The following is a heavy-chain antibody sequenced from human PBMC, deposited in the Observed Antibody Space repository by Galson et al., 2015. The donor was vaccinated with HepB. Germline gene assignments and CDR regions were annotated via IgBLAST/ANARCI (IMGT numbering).Heavy chain of an antibody. V-gene: IGHV3-33*01. D-gene: IGHD5-24*01. CDR3: ARGERGLPLAS. J-gene: IGHJ5*02. CDR2: IWYDGSDK. CDR1: GFTFSSYA. Sequence: SLRLSCAASGFTFSSYAMHWVRQAPGKGLEGVAIIWYDGSDKDYADSLKGRFTVSRDNSKNTLYLQTNSLRAEDTAVYYCARGERGLPLASWGQGTLVTVSS.